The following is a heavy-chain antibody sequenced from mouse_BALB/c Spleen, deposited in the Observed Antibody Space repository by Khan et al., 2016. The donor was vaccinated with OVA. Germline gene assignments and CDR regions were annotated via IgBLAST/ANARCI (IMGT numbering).Heavy chain of an antibody. Sequence: VQLQESGAELVRPGSSVKISCKASGYAFSNYWMNWVKQRPGQGLEWIGQIYPGDGDTSFNGKFRGKATLTADKSSSTAYMQLSSLTSEDSAVDFCARSGYDYFAYWGQGTLVTVSA. V-gene: IGHV1-80*01. J-gene: IGHJ3*01. CDR3: ARSGYDYFAY. D-gene: IGHD2-14*01. CDR1: GYAFSNYW. CDR2: IYPGDGDT.